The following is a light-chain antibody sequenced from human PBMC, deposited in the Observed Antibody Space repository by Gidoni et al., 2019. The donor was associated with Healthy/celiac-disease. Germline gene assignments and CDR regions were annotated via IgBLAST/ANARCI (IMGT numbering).Light chain of an antibody. CDR3: QQYNSYSPELT. CDR1: QSISSW. J-gene: IGKJ4*01. V-gene: IGKV1-5*03. CDR2: KAS. Sequence: DIQMTQSPSTLSASVGDRVTITCRASQSISSWLAWYQQKPGKAPKLLIYKASSLESGVPSRFSGSGSGTEFTLTISSLQPDDFATYYCQQYNSYSPELTFXGXTKVEIK.